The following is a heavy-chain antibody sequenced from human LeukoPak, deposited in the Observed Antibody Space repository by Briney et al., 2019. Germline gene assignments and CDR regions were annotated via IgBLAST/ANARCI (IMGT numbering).Heavy chain of an antibody. CDR1: GFTFSKLG. Sequence: GGSLRLSCAASGFTFSKLGMTWVRQAPGKGLEWVSAIDASGRNTHYADSVRGRFSISRDNSKNTVILQMNSLRAEDTAVYYCARETTGESDYWGQGTLVTVSS. D-gene: IGHD1-14*01. CDR3: ARETTGESDY. CDR2: IDASGRNT. J-gene: IGHJ4*02. V-gene: IGHV3-23*01.